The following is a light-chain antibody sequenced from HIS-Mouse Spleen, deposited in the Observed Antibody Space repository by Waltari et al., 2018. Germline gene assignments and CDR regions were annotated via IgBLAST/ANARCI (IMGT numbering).Light chain of an antibody. J-gene: IGLJ3*02. Sequence: QSALTQPRSVSGSPGQSVTISCTGTSSDVGGYNYVSWYQQHPGKAPKLMIYDVSKRRSGVPDRFSGSKSGNTASLTISGLQAEDEADYYCCSYAGSYTGVFGGGTKLTVL. V-gene: IGLV2-11*01. CDR3: CSYAGSYTGV. CDR2: DVS. CDR1: SSDVGGYNY.